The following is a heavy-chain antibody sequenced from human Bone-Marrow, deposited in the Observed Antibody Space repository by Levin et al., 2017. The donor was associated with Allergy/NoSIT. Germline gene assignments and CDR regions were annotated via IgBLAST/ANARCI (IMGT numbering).Heavy chain of an antibody. CDR1: GYTLTNYY. CDR3: ARGTIQYFPVGLNWFDP. J-gene: IGHJ5*02. Sequence: KISCKASGYTLTNYYITWVRQAPGQGLEWMGIINPSGGVTNYAQKFQGRVTMTTDTSTSTVYMELRSLRSDDTAMYYCARGTIQYFPVGLNWFDPWGQGTLVTVSS. CDR2: INPSGGVT. D-gene: IGHD4-11*01. V-gene: IGHV1-46*01.